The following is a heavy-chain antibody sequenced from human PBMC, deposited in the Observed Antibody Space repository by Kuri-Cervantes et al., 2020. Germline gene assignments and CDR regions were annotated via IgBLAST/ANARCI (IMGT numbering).Heavy chain of an antibody. V-gene: IGHV3-30*03. CDR1: GFTFSSYS. D-gene: IGHD1-26*01. CDR2: ISYDGSNK. J-gene: IGHJ4*02. Sequence: GGSLRLSCAASGFTFSSYSMNWVRQAPGKGLEWVAVISYDGSNKYYADSVKGRFTISRDNSKNTLYLQMNSLRAEDTAVYYCARDYRGSYMGAHYWGQGTLVTVSS. CDR3: ARDYRGSYMGAHY.